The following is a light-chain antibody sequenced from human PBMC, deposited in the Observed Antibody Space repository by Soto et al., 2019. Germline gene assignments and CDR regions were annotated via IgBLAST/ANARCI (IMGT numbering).Light chain of an antibody. J-gene: IGKJ1*01. CDR2: DAS. V-gene: IGKV3-20*01. CDR1: QSVSSIY. Sequence: EIVLTQSPGTLSLSPGERATLSCRASQSVSSIYLAWYQQKPGQAPRLLIHDASSRATGIPDRFSGSGSGTDFTLTISRLEAEDFAVYYCQQYGNSPVTFGQGTKVDIK. CDR3: QQYGNSPVT.